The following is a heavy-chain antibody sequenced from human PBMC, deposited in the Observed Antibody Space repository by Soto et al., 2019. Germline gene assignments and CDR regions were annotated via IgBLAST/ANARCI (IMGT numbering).Heavy chain of an antibody. V-gene: IGHV3-23*01. CDR1: GFTFSSYA. Sequence: GGSLRLSCAASGFTFSSYAMSWVRQAPGKGLEWVSAISGSGGSTYYADSVKGRFTISRDNSKNTLYLQMNSLRAEDTAVYYCATTPLGYCSGGSCCHFHYWGQGTLVTVSS. CDR2: ISGSGGST. J-gene: IGHJ4*02. D-gene: IGHD2-15*01. CDR3: ATTPLGYCSGGSCCHFHY.